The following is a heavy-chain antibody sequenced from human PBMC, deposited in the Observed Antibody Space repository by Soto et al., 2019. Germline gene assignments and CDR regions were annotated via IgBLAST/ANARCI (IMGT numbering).Heavy chain of an antibody. D-gene: IGHD7-27*01. V-gene: IGHV1-46*01. Sequence: ASVKVSCKASGYTFTSYYMHWVRQAPGQGLEWMGIINPSGGSTSYAQKFQGRVTMTRDTSTNTVYMELSNLRSEDTAVYYCATPRLTGDDAFDIWGQGTMVTVSS. CDR3: ATPRLTGDDAFDI. CDR1: GYTFTSYY. J-gene: IGHJ3*02. CDR2: INPSGGST.